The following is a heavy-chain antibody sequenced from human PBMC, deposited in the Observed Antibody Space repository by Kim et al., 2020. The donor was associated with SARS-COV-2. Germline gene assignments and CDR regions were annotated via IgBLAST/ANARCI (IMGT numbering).Heavy chain of an antibody. J-gene: IGHJ4*02. Sequence: GGSLRLSCAASGFTFSSYGMHWVRQAPGKGLEWVAVIWYDGSNKYYADSVKGRFTISRDNSKNTLYLQMNSLRAEDTAVYYCAKDFGLAYCGGDCYSAFDYWSQGTLGHRLL. CDR2: IWYDGSNK. D-gene: IGHD2-21*02. CDR1: GFTFSSYG. CDR3: AKDFGLAYCGGDCYSAFDY. V-gene: IGHV3-33*06.